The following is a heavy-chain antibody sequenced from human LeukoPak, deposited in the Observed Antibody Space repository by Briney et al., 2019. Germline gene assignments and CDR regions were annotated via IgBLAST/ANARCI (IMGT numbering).Heavy chain of an antibody. J-gene: IGHJ4*02. Sequence: TGGSLRLSCSASGFTFSSYAMHWVRQAPGKGLEYVSAISSNGGSTYYADSVKGRFTISRDNSKNTLYLQMSSLRAEDTAVYYCVKGPSLLWFGELFDYWGQGTLVTVSS. CDR1: GFTFSSYA. CDR3: VKGPSLLWFGELFDY. D-gene: IGHD3-10*01. CDR2: ISSNGGST. V-gene: IGHV3-64D*06.